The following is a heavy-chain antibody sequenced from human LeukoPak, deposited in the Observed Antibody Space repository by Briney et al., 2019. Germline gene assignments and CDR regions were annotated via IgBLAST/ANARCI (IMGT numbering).Heavy chain of an antibody. Sequence: GASVKVSCKASGYTFTSYDINWVRQATGQGLEWMGWMNPNSGNTGYAQKFQGRVTMTRNTSISTAYMKLSSLRSEDTAVYYCARPNSVLRFLEWPKGGYYYYYMDVWGKGTTVTVSS. D-gene: IGHD3-3*01. CDR2: MNPNSGNT. J-gene: IGHJ6*03. V-gene: IGHV1-8*01. CDR3: ARPNSVLRFLEWPKGGYYYYYMDV. CDR1: GYTFTSYD.